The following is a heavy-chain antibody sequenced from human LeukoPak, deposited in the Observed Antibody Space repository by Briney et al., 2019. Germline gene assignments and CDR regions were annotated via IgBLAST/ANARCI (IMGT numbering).Heavy chain of an antibody. CDR1: GGSFSGYY. J-gene: IGHJ4*02. CDR2: INHSGST. CDR3: ARDVCTGATCNSGAIFDY. D-gene: IGHD2-15*01. Sequence: PSETLSLTCAVYGGSFSGYYWSWIRQPPGKGLEWIGDINHSGSTNYNPSLKTRVIISVDTSKNQFSLKLSSVTAADTAVYYCARDVCTGATCNSGAIFDYWGQGTLVTVSS. V-gene: IGHV4-34*01.